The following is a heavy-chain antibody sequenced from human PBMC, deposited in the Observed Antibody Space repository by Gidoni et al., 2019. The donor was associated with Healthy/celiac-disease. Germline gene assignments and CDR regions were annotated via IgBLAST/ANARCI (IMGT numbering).Heavy chain of an antibody. Sequence: QVQLQQWGAGLLKPSATLSVTCAVYGGSFSGYYWSWIRQPPGKGLEWIGEINHSGSTNYNPSFKSRVTISVDTSKNQCSLKLSSVTAADTAVYYCASPSSIAARGGYYYMDVWGKGTTVTVSS. CDR1: GGSFSGYY. CDR3: ASPSSIAARGGYYYMDV. D-gene: IGHD6-6*01. J-gene: IGHJ6*03. CDR2: INHSGST. V-gene: IGHV4-34*01.